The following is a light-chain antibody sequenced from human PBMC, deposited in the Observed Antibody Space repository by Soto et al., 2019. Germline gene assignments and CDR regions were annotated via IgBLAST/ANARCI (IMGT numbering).Light chain of an antibody. CDR3: QQYNDWPPLT. CDR2: GAS. Sequence: ETVMTQSPATLSVSPGERATLSCRSSQSVSSTLAWYLQKPGQAPRLLIYGASTRATGIPARFSGSGSGTEFTLTISSLQSEDFAVYYCQQYNDWPPLTFGGGTKVDIK. CDR1: QSVSST. V-gene: IGKV3-15*01. J-gene: IGKJ4*01.